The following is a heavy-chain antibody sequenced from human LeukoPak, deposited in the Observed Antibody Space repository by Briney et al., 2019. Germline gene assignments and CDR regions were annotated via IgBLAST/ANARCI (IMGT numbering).Heavy chain of an antibody. CDR3: ARGPNYCYDSSGYHRYDY. CDR1: GGSINSYY. J-gene: IGHJ4*02. D-gene: IGHD3-22*01. Sequence: SETLSLTCTVSGGSINSYYWSWIRQPPGKGLEWIAYIYYSGSTNYNPSLKSRVTISLDTSKNQFSLKLSSVTAADTAVYYCARGPNYCYDSSGYHRYDYWGQGTLVTVSS. V-gene: IGHV4-59*01. CDR2: IYYSGST.